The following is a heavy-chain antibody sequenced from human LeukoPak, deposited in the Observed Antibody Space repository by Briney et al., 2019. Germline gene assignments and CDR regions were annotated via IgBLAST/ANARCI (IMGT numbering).Heavy chain of an antibody. CDR3: ARGRRGYYDSSGYLGVWFDP. CDR2: IYHSGNT. Sequence: SETLSLTCAVSGGSISSGGYSWSWIRQPPGKGLEWIGYIYHSGNTYYNPSLKSRVTISVDRSKNHFSLRLSSVTAADTAVYYCARGRRGYYDSSGYLGVWFDPWGQGTLVTVSS. V-gene: IGHV4-30-2*01. CDR1: GGSISSGGYS. J-gene: IGHJ5*02. D-gene: IGHD3-22*01.